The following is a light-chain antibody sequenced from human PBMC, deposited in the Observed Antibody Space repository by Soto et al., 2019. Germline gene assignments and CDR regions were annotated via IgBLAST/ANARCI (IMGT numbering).Light chain of an antibody. Sequence: AIQLTQSPSSLSASLGDRVTVTCRASDDITNYLAWYQQKAGKAPKLLIYDASTLYSGVPSRFSGSGSGTDFTLTISSLQSEDIAVYYCQQYNKWPQTFGQGTKVDI. V-gene: IGKV1D-13*01. J-gene: IGKJ1*01. CDR2: DAS. CDR3: QQYNKWPQT. CDR1: DDITNY.